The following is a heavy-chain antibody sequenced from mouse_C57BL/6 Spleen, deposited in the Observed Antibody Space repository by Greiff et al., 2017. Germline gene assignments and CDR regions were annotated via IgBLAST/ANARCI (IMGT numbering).Heavy chain of an antibody. CDR3: ARDLTGTDYFDY. Sequence: EVQGVESGGGLVKPGGSLKLSCAASGFTFSSYAMSWVRQTPEKRLEWVATISDGGSYTYYPDNVKGRFTSARDNAKNNLYLQMSHLKSEDTAVYYCARDLTGTDYFDYWGQGTTLTVSS. D-gene: IGHD4-1*01. CDR1: GFTFSSYA. CDR2: ISDGGSYT. V-gene: IGHV5-4*01. J-gene: IGHJ2*01.